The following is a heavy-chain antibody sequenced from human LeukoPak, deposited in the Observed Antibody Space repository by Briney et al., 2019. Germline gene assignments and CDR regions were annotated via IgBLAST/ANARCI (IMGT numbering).Heavy chain of an antibody. CDR3: AKVLSGYDYHSGMDV. CDR1: GFTFDDYA. V-gene: IGHV3-9*01. CDR2: ISWNSGSI. Sequence: QPGRSLRLSCAASGFTFDDYAMHWVRQAPGKGLEWVSGISWNSGSIGYADSVKGRFTISRDNAKNSLYLQMNSLRAEDTALYYCAKVLSGYDYHSGMDVWGQGTTVTVSS. D-gene: IGHD5-12*01. J-gene: IGHJ6*02.